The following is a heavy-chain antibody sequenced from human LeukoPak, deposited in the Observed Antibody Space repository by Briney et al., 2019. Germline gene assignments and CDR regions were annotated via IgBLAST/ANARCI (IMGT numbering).Heavy chain of an antibody. CDR3: ARFWYGGSSDPAGHSWFDP. V-gene: IGHV4-30-2*01. Sequence: SETLSLTCTVSGGSISSGGYYWSWIRQPPGKGLEWIGYIYHSGNTYYNPSLKSRVTISVDRSQNQFSLKLTSVTAADTAVYYCARFWYGGSSDPAGHSWFDPWGQGTLVTVSS. D-gene: IGHD4-23*01. CDR2: IYHSGNT. J-gene: IGHJ5*02. CDR1: GGSISSGGYY.